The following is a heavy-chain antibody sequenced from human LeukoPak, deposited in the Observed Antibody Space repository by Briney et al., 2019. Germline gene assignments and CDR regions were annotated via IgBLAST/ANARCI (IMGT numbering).Heavy chain of an antibody. J-gene: IGHJ4*02. CDR3: ARDVVAAPGTWDY. CDR1: GGSISSYY. Sequence: SETLSLTCTVSGGSISSYYWSWIRQPPGKGLEWIGYIYYSGSTNYNPSLKSRVTISVDTSKNQFSLKLNSVTAADTAVYYCARDVVAAPGTWDYWGQGTLVTVSS. D-gene: IGHD6-13*01. CDR2: IYYSGST. V-gene: IGHV4-59*01.